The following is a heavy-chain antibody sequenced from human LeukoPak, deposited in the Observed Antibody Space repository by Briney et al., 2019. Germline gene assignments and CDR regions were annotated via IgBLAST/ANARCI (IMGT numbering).Heavy chain of an antibody. CDR1: GYTFTGYY. J-gene: IGHJ4*02. CDR3: ARMSRGDYEGDY. Sequence: GASVKVSCKASGYTFTGYYMHWVRQAPGQGLEWMGRIIPILGIANYAQKFQGRVTITADKSTSTAYMELSSLRSEDTAVYYCARMSRGDYEGDYWGQGTLVTVSS. CDR2: IIPILGIA. V-gene: IGHV1-69*02. D-gene: IGHD4-17*01.